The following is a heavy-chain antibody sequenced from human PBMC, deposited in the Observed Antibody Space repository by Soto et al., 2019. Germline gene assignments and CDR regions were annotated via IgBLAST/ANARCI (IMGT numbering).Heavy chain of an antibody. CDR3: ARHIGVGASGADEYYYYGMDV. Sequence: GESLKISCKGSGYSFTSYWIGWVRQMPGKGLEWMGIIYPGDSDTRYSPSFQGQVTISADKSISTAYLQWSSLKASDTAMYYCARHIGVGASGADEYYYYGMDVWGQGTTVTVSS. V-gene: IGHV5-51*01. J-gene: IGHJ6*02. CDR1: GYSFTSYW. D-gene: IGHD1-26*01. CDR2: IYPGDSDT.